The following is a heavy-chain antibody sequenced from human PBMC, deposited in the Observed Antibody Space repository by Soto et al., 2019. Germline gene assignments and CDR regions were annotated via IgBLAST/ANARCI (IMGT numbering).Heavy chain of an antibody. D-gene: IGHD4-17*01. CDR1: GGSISSGVYY. Sequence: SETLSLTCTVSGGSISSGVYYWSWIRHHPGKGLEWIGYIYYSGSTYYNPSLKSRVTISVDTSKNQFSLKLSSVTAADTAVYYCARDAATTVTTGGSDYYYYYGMDVWGQGTTVTVSS. J-gene: IGHJ6*02. CDR2: IYYSGST. V-gene: IGHV4-31*03. CDR3: ARDAATTVTTGGSDYYYYYGMDV.